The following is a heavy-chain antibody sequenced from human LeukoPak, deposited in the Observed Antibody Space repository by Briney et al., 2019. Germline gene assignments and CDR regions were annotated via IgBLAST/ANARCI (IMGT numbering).Heavy chain of an antibody. J-gene: IGHJ6*03. CDR3: ARKYYDFWSGYYKYYYYYMDV. D-gene: IGHD3-3*01. V-gene: IGHV4-38-2*01. CDR2: IYHSGST. CDR1: GYSISSGYY. Sequence: ESGPGLVKPSETLSLTCAVSGYSISSGYYWGWFRRPPGKGLEWIGSIYHSGSTYYNPSLKSRVTISVETSKNQFYLKLSSVTAADTAVYYCARKYYDFWSGYYKYYYYYMDVWGKGTTVTVSS.